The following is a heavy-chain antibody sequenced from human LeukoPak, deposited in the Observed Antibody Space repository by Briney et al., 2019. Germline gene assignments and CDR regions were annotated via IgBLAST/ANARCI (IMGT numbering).Heavy chain of an antibody. D-gene: IGHD4-17*01. V-gene: IGHV4-34*01. CDR3: ARGRSYEYGDYDY. J-gene: IGHJ4*02. CDR2: IDPNGTT. CDR1: GGAFSGYS. Sequence: PSETLSLTCAVYGGAFSGYSWSWIRQPPGKGLEWIGEIDPNGTTNYNPSLKSRVTVLVDTCKNQFSLNLNSVTAADTAIYYCARGRSYEYGDYDYWGQGTLVTVSS.